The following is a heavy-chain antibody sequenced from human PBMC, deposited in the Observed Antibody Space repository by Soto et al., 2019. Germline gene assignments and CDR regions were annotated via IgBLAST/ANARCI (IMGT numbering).Heavy chain of an antibody. CDR3: AREKEAAAGLDY. V-gene: IGHV3-33*01. CDR2: IWYDGSNK. D-gene: IGHD6-13*01. J-gene: IGHJ4*02. CDR1: GFTFSSYG. Sequence: GGSLRLSCAASGFTFSSYGMHWVRQAPGKGLEWVAVIWYDGSNKYYADSVKGRFTISRDNSKNTLYLQMNSLRAEDTAVYYCAREKEAAAGLDYWGQGTLVTVSS.